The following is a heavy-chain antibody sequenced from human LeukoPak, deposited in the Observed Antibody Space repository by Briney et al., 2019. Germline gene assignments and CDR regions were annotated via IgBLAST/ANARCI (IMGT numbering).Heavy chain of an antibody. J-gene: IGHJ3*02. D-gene: IGHD5-18*01. V-gene: IGHV3-30*04. CDR1: GFTFSGYA. CDR2: ISNDGSNK. Sequence: GSLRLSCAASGFTFSGYAMHWVRQAPGKGLEWVAVISNDGSNKYYADSVKGRFTISRDNSKNTLYLQMDSLRAEDTAVYYCAKKKQLGTGDAFDIWGQGTMVTVSS. CDR3: AKKKQLGTGDAFDI.